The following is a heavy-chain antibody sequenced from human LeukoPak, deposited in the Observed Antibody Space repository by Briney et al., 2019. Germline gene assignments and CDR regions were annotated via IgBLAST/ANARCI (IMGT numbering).Heavy chain of an antibody. V-gene: IGHV3-23*01. CDR3: AKAPVTACSGAYCYPFDY. CDR1: GFTFSSNG. Sequence: GGSLRLSCAASGFTFSSNGTSWVRQAPGKGLEWVAGISGSTGGTYYADSVKGRFTMSRDNSKNTLYLQLNSQRAEDTAVYYCAKAPVTACSGAYCYPFDYWSQGTLVTVSS. D-gene: IGHD2-15*01. J-gene: IGHJ4*02. CDR2: ISGSTGGT.